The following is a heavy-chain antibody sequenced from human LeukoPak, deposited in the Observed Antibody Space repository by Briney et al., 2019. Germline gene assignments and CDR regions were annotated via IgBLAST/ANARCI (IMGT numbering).Heavy chain of an antibody. D-gene: IGHD3-22*01. CDR3: ASGYYYDSSGPEYFQH. CDR1: GYSFTSYW. J-gene: IGHJ1*01. CDR2: IYPGDSDT. V-gene: IGHV5-51*01. Sequence: GESLKISCKGSGYSFTSYWIGWVRQMPGKGLEWMGIIYPGDSDTRYSPSFQSQVTISADKSISTAYLQWSSLKASDTAMYYCASGYYYDSSGPEYFQHWGQGTLVTVSS.